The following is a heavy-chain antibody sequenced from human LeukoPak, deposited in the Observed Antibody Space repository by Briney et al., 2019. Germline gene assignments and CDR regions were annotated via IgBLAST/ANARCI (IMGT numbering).Heavy chain of an antibody. D-gene: IGHD5-18*01. CDR2: IYTSGST. Sequence: SETLSLTCTGSGGSISSYYWSWIRQPAGKGLEWIGRIYTSGSTNYNPSLKSRVTMSVDTSKNQFSLQLNSVTAPDTAVYYCARYTYGNYYFDYWGQGTLVTVSS. CDR3: ARYTYGNYYFDY. CDR1: GGSISSYY. V-gene: IGHV4-4*07. J-gene: IGHJ4*02.